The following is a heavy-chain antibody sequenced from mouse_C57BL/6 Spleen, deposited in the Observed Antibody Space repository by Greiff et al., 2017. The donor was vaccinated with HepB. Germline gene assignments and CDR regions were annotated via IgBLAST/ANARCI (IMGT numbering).Heavy chain of an antibody. Sequence: QVQLKESGAELARPGASVKMSCKASGYTFTSYTMHWVKQRPGQGLEWIGYINPSSGYTKYNQKFKDKATLTADKSSSTAYMQLSSLTSEDSAVYDCARNYYEYEGYYDVWGTGTTVTVSS. CDR3: ARNYYEYEGYYDV. V-gene: IGHV1-4*01. CDR1: GYTFTSYT. CDR2: INPSSGYT. D-gene: IGHD2-4*01. J-gene: IGHJ1*03.